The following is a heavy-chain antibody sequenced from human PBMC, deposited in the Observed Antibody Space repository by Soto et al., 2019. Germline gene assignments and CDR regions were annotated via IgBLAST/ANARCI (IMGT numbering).Heavy chain of an antibody. D-gene: IGHD3-22*01. V-gene: IGHV3-33*03. J-gene: IGHJ4*02. Sequence: GGSLRLSCAASGVTFCSNGMHWVRQAPGKGLEWVAVIWYDGNKKYYGDSVRGRFTISRDNSKNTLYLEMNSLRAEDTAVYYCVVDTSGLLDYWGQGTQVTVSS. CDR2: IWYDGNKK. CDR3: VVDTSGLLDY. CDR1: GVTFCSNG.